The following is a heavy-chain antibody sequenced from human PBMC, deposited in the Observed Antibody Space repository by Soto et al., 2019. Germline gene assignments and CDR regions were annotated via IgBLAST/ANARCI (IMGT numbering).Heavy chain of an antibody. J-gene: IGHJ4*02. D-gene: IGHD2-15*01. CDR2: INPNSGGT. CDR1: GYTFTGYY. Sequence: ASVKVSCKASGYTFTGYYMHWVRQAPGQGLEWMGWINPNSGGTNYAQKFQGRVTMTRDTSISTAYMELSRLRSDDTAVYYCARARSKGGVVVVAAPWDHWGQGTLVTVSS. V-gene: IGHV1-2*02. CDR3: ARARSKGGVVVVAAPWDH.